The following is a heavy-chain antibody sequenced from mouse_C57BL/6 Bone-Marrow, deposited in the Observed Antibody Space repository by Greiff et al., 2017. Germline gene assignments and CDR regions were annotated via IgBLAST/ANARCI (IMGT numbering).Heavy chain of an antibody. D-gene: IGHD1-1*01. CDR3: ARSPPYDYGSSYGWYFDV. J-gene: IGHJ1*03. V-gene: IGHV1-63*01. Sequence: QVQLQQSGAELVRPGTSVKMSCKASGYTFTNYWIGWAKQRPGHGLEWIGDIYPGGGYTNYNEKFKGKATLTAAKASSTAYMQFSSLTSEDSAIYYCARSPPYDYGSSYGWYFDVWGTGTTVTVSS. CDR2: IYPGGGYT. CDR1: GYTFTNYW.